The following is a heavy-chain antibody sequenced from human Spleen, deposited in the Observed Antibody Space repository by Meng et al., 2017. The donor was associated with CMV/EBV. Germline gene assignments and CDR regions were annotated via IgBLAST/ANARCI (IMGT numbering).Heavy chain of an antibody. D-gene: IGHD3-22*01. CDR2: IYYSGST. J-gene: IGHJ3*02. CDR3: ARGDDYYDSSGYFRGAFDI. CDR1: GGSISSSSYY. Sequence: SETLSLTCTVSGGSISSSSYYWGWIRQPPGKGLEWIGSIYYSGSTYYNPSLKSRVTISVDTSKNQFSLKLSSVTAADTAVYYCARGDDYYDSSGYFRGAFDIWGQGTMVTVSS. V-gene: IGHV4-39*07.